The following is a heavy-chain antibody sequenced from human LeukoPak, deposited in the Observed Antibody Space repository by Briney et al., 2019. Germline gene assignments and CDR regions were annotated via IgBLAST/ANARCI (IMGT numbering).Heavy chain of an antibody. Sequence: PSDTLSLTCTVSGGSISSYYWSWIRQPPGKGQEWIGYIYYSGSTNYNPSLKSRVTISVDTSKNQFSLKLSSVTAAGTAVYYCARNDYSNPLDYWGQGTLVTGSS. J-gene: IGHJ4*02. CDR1: GGSISSYY. D-gene: IGHD4-11*01. CDR3: ARNDYSNPLDY. CDR2: IYYSGST. V-gene: IGHV4-59*07.